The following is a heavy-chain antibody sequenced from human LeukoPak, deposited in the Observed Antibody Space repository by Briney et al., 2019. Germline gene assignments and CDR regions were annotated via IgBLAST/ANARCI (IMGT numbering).Heavy chain of an antibody. CDR1: GGSISSYY. CDR2: IYYSGST. J-gene: IGHJ6*02. V-gene: IGHV4-59*01. D-gene: IGHD2-15*01. Sequence: SETLSLTCTVSGGSISSYYWSWIRQPPGKGLEWIGYIYYSGSTNYNPSLKSRATISVVTSKNQFSLKLSSVTAVATAVYYCAGALCSGASCYDYYYYYGMDVWGQGTTVTVSS. CDR3: AGALCSGASCYDYYYYYGMDV.